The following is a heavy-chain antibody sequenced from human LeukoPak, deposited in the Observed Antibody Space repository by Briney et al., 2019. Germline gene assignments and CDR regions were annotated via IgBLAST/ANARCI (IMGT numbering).Heavy chain of an antibody. Sequence: ASVKVSCKASGYTFTGYYMHWVRQAPGQGLEWIGWINPNSGGTNYAQKFQGRVTMTRDTSISTAYMELSRLRSDDTAVYYCARGSDSGYDRDEFDPWGQGTLVTVSS. V-gene: IGHV1-2*02. D-gene: IGHD5-12*01. CDR3: ARGSDSGYDRDEFDP. CDR2: INPNSGGT. J-gene: IGHJ5*02. CDR1: GYTFTGYY.